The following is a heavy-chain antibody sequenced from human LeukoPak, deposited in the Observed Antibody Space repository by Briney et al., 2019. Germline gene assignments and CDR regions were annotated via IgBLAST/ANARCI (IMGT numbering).Heavy chain of an antibody. CDR2: INPQSGDT. CDR1: GYTFIVYY. Sequence: ASVTVSCKASGYTFIVYYIHWVRQAPGQGLEWMGWINPQSGDTNYRKKFQGRVTVTRDTSITTGYMELRRLTSDDTAVYFCARGSEYYFDQWGQGTLVTISS. V-gene: IGHV1-2*02. CDR3: ARGSEYYFDQ. J-gene: IGHJ4*02.